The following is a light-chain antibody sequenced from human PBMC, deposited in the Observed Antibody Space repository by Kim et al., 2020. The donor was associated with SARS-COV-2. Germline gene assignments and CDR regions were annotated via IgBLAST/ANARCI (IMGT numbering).Light chain of an antibody. CDR3: QQYGSSPT. CDR1: QSVSSIY. V-gene: IGKV3-20*01. J-gene: IGKJ4*01. Sequence: FSAGERATLSCRASQSVSSIYLAWYQQKLGQAPRLLIYGASSRATGIPDRFSGSGSGTDFTLTISRLEPEDFAVYYCQQYGSSPTFGGGTKVDIK. CDR2: GAS.